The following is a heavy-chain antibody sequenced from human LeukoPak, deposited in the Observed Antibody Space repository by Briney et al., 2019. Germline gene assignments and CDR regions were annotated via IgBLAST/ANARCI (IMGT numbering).Heavy chain of an antibody. Sequence: ASVKVSCKVSGYTLTELSMHWVRQAPGKGLEWMGGFDPEDGETIYAQKFQGRVTMTEDTSTDTAYMELSSLRSEDTAVYYCATDLPTTLDYYYGMDVWGQGTTVTVSS. J-gene: IGHJ6*02. CDR1: GYTLTELS. CDR3: ATDLPTTLDYYYGMDV. V-gene: IGHV1-24*01. CDR2: FDPEDGET. D-gene: IGHD1-26*01.